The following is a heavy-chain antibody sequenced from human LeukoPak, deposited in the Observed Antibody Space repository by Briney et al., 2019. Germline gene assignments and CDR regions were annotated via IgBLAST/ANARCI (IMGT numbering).Heavy chain of an antibody. Sequence: SETLSLTCTVSGGSISSYYWSWIRQPPGKGLEWIGYIYYSGSTNYNPSLKSRVTISVDTSKNQFPLKLSSVTAADTAVYYCARDRHSSSARFDPWGQGTLVTVSS. CDR2: IYYSGST. CDR3: ARDRHSSSARFDP. V-gene: IGHV4-59*01. CDR1: GGSISSYY. D-gene: IGHD6-13*01. J-gene: IGHJ5*02.